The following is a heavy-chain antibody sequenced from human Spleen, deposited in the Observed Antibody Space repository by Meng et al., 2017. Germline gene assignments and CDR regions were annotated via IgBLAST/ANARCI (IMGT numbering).Heavy chain of an antibody. CDR3: ARGPTTMAHDFDY. CDR2: INHSGST. V-gene: IGHV4-34*09. CDR1: GGSFSDYY. Sequence: GQRQASGPCLVNPSLPLSLTCCVSGGSFSDYYWGWIRQPPGKGLEWIGEINHSGSTNYNPSLESRATISVDTSQNNLSLKLSSVTAADSAVYYCARGPTTMAHDFDYWGQGTLVTVSS. D-gene: IGHD4-11*01. J-gene: IGHJ4*02.